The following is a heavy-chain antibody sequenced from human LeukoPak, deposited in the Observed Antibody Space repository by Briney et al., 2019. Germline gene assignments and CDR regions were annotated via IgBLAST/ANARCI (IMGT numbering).Heavy chain of an antibody. CDR1: GGSISSYY. D-gene: IGHD3-3*01. V-gene: IGHV4-59*12. CDR3: ARDAYDFWSGYSYNWFDP. J-gene: IGHJ5*02. Sequence: SETLSLTCTVSGGSISSYYWSWIRQPPGKGLEWIGYIYYSGSTNYNPSLKSRVTISVDTSKNQFSLKLSSVTAADTAVYYCARDAYDFWSGYSYNWFDPWGQGTLVTVSS. CDR2: IYYSGST.